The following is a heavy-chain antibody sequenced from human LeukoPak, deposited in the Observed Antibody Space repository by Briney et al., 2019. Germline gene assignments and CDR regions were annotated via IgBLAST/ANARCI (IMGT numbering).Heavy chain of an antibody. V-gene: IGHV4-34*08. J-gene: IGHJ4*02. D-gene: IGHD3-22*01. CDR1: GDNIANYY. CDR2: INHSGST. CDR3: AGDPAYYYDSSGYNRLDY. Sequence: SETLSLTCSVSGDNIANYYWTWIRQPPGKGLEWIGEINHSGSTNYNPSLKSRVTISVDTSKNQFSLKLSSVTAADTAVYYCAGDPAYYYDSSGYNRLDYWGQGTLVTVSS.